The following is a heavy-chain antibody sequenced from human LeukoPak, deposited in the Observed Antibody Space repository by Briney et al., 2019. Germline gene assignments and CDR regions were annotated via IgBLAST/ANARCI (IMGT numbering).Heavy chain of an antibody. CDR1: GYTFTGYY. D-gene: IGHD3-10*01. Sequence: ASVKVSCKASGYTFTGYYMHWVRQAPGQGLEWMGWINPNSGGTNYAQKFQGRVTMTRDTSITTAYMELSGLRPDDTAVYYCAKDITPGENVNDCWGQGTLVTVSS. V-gene: IGHV1-2*02. CDR2: INPNSGGT. CDR3: AKDITPGENVNDC. J-gene: IGHJ4*02.